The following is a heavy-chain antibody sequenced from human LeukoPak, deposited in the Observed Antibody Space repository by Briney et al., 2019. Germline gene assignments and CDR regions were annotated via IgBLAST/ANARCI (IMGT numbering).Heavy chain of an antibody. D-gene: IGHD2-2*02. J-gene: IGHJ4*02. V-gene: IGHV3-23*01. Sequence: PGGSLRLSCASSGFSFSGYAMIWVRQAPGKGLELVSTISGSGASTFYADSVRGRFITSKDIPSNTVYLQINSLRAEDTAVYYCAKGSRGYTNYYFDYWGQGTLVTVSS. CDR2: ISGSGAST. CDR1: GFSFSGYA. CDR3: AKGSRGYTNYYFDY.